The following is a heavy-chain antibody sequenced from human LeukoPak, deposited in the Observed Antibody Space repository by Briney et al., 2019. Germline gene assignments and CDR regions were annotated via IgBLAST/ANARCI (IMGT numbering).Heavy chain of an antibody. Sequence: GASLKVSCKASGYTFTSYYMHWVRQAPGQGLEWMEIINPTGGSTRYAQKFQGRGTMSRETSTRRVYMELSSLRSGDTAVYYCARDRVRYFDWLLYEYYYYGMDVWGQGATVTVCS. CDR2: INPTGGST. J-gene: IGHJ6*01. CDR3: ARDRVRYFDWLLYEYYYYGMDV. CDR1: GYTFTSYY. D-gene: IGHD3-9*01. V-gene: IGHV1-46*01.